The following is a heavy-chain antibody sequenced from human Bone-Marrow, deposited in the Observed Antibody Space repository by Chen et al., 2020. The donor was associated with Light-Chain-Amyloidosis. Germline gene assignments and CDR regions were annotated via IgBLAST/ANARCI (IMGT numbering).Heavy chain of an antibody. CDR3: AKEQGLSVPY. D-gene: IGHD6-19*01. V-gene: IGHV3-30*18. J-gene: IGHJ4*02. CDR1: GFTFSSYG. CDR2: ISYDGSNK. Sequence: QVQLVESGGGVVQPGRSLRLSCAASGFTFSSYGMHWVRQAPGKGLEWVAVISYDGSNKYYADPVKGRFTISRDNSKNTLYLQMNSLRAEDTAVYYCAKEQGLSVPYWGQGTLVTVSS.